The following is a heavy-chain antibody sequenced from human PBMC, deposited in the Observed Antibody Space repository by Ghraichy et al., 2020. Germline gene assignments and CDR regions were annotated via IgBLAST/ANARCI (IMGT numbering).Heavy chain of an antibody. CDR2: IYYSGST. Sequence: SETLSLTCTVSGGSISSYYWSWIRQPPGKGLEWIGYIYYSGSTNYNPSLKSRVTISVDTSKNQFSLKLSSVTAADTAVYYCARTPRRLRHFDYLGQGTLVTVSS. V-gene: IGHV4-59*01. D-gene: IGHD4-17*01. CDR1: GGSISSYY. J-gene: IGHJ4*02. CDR3: ARTPRRLRHFDY.